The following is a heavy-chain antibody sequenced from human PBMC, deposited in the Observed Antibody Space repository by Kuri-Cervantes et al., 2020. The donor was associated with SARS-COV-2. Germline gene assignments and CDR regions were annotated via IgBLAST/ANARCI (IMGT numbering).Heavy chain of an antibody. Sequence: GGSLRLSCAASGFTFSNAWMNWVRQAPGKGLEWVGRIKSKTDGGTTDYAAPVKGRFTISRDDAKNTLYLQMDSLKTEDTAVYYCTTNGIAVAGWAYWGLGTLVTVSS. D-gene: IGHD6-19*01. CDR3: TTNGIAVAGWAY. CDR2: IKSKTDGGTT. V-gene: IGHV3-15*07. J-gene: IGHJ4*02. CDR1: GFTFSNAW.